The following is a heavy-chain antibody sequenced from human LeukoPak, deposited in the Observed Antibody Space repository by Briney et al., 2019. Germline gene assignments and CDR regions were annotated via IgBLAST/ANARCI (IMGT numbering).Heavy chain of an antibody. D-gene: IGHD2-2*01. CDR1: GDSTSSAPYY. J-gene: IGHJ4*02. V-gene: IGHV4-31*03. Sequence: SETLSLTCTVSGDSTSSAPYYWRWIRQHPGKGLEWTGYIYYNGQTFYNPSLKSRVSISIGTSKNQFSLKLSSVTAADTAVYYCARGKEYVYYFDYWGQGTLVTVSS. CDR2: IYYNGQT. CDR3: ARGKEYVYYFDY.